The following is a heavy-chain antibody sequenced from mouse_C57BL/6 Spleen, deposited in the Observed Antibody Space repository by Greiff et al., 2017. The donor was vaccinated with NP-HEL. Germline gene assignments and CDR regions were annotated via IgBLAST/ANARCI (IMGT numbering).Heavy chain of an antibody. CDR1: GYTFTSYW. J-gene: IGHJ2*01. CDR3: ARKGLGLGY. Sequence: QVHVKQPGAELVKPGASVKLSCKASGYTFTSYWMHWVKQRPGQGLEWIGMIHPNSGSTNYNEKFKSKATLTVDKSSSTAYMQLSSLTSEDSAVYYCARKGLGLGYWGQGTTLTVSS. D-gene: IGHD4-1*01. V-gene: IGHV1-64*01. CDR2: IHPNSGST.